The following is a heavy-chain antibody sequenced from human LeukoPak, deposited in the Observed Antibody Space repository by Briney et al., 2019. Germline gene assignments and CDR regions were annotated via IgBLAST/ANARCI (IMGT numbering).Heavy chain of an antibody. D-gene: IGHD6-25*01. CDR3: GREPYSSGRGAFDI. J-gene: IGHJ3*02. V-gene: IGHV3-30-3*01. CDR2: ISYDGSNK. Sequence: GGSLGLSCAASGFTFSSSAMHWVRQAPGKGRGWVGVISYDGSNKYYADSVKGRFTISRDNAKNTLDLQINSRRTDDTAVYYCGREPYSSGRGAFDIWGQGTMVTVSS. CDR1: GFTFSSSA.